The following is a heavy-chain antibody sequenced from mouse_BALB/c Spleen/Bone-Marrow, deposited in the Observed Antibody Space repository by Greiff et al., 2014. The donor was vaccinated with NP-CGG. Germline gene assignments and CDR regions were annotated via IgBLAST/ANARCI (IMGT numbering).Heavy chain of an antibody. CDR1: GYNFTSYW. CDR2: IYPGSGST. D-gene: IGHD3-1*01. J-gene: IGHJ3*01. CDR3: ARFSQLGLLAY. V-gene: IGHV1-55*01. Sequence: QVQLKESGAELVKPGTSVKLSCKASGYNFTSYWINWVKLRPGQGLEWIGDIYPGSGSTNYNEKFKSKATLTVDTSSSTAYMQLSSLASEDSALYYCARFSQLGLLAYWGQRTLVTVSA.